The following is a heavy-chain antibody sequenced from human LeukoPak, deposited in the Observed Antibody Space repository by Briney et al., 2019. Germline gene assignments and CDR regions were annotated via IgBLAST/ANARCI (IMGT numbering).Heavy chain of an antibody. CDR3: ARDGVLRYFDWLSNDY. J-gene: IGHJ4*02. CDR1: GFTFSSYE. D-gene: IGHD3-9*01. CDR2: ISSSGRTI. Sequence: GGSLRLSCAASGFTFSSYEMNWVRQAPGKGLEWVSYISSSGRTIYYADSVKGRFTLSRDNAKNSLYLQMNSLRAEDTAVYYCARDGVLRYFDWLSNDYWGQGTLVTVSS. V-gene: IGHV3-48*03.